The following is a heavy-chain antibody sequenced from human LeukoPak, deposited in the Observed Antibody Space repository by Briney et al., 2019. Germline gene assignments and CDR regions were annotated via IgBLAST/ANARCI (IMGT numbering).Heavy chain of an antibody. Sequence: GGSLRLSCAASGFTFSNAWMNWVRQAPGKGLECVGRIKSKTDGGTTDYAAPVKGRFTISRDDSKNTLYLQMNSLKPEDTAVYYCSTTYYYDSNEGYWGQGTLVTVSS. CDR1: GFTFSNAW. J-gene: IGHJ4*02. V-gene: IGHV3-15*07. D-gene: IGHD3-22*01. CDR2: IKSKTDGGTT. CDR3: STTYYYDSNEGY.